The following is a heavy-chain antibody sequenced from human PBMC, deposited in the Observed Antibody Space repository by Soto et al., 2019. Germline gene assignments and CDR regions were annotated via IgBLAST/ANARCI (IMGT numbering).Heavy chain of an antibody. V-gene: IGHV4-39*01. J-gene: IGHJ4*02. Sequence: QLQLQESGPGLVKTSETLSLTCTVSGGSISSGSYYWGWIRQPPGKGLEWIGSIYYSGSTYYNPSLKSRVTISVDTSKNQFSLKLSSVTAADTAVYYCASPLGYCSGGSCYWGFCDYWGQGTLVTVSS. CDR2: IYYSGST. CDR3: ASPLGYCSGGSCYWGFCDY. D-gene: IGHD2-15*01. CDR1: GGSISSGSYY.